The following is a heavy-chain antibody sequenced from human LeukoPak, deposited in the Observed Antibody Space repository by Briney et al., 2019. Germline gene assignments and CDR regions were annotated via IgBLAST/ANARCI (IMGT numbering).Heavy chain of an antibody. V-gene: IGHV1-2*02. CDR2: INPNSGGT. CDR1: GYTFTDYY. J-gene: IGHJ4*02. Sequence: GAPVKVSCKASGYTFTDYYMHWVRQAPGQGLEWMGWINPNSGGTNFAQKFQGRVTMSRDSSISTAYMELSRLRYDDTAVYFCATDRARSSSWYELDYWGQGTLVTVSS. CDR3: ATDRARSSSWYELDY. D-gene: IGHD6-13*01.